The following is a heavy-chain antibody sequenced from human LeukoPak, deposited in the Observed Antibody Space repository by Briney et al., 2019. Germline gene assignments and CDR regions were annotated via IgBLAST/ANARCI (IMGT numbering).Heavy chain of an antibody. V-gene: IGHV4-59*01. CDR3: ARKNWGRYWYFDL. D-gene: IGHD7-27*01. CDR2: IYDSGST. J-gene: IGHJ2*01. Sequence: SETLSLTCTVSGGSISNYYWSWIRQPPGKGLEWIGYIYDSGSTNYNPSLKSRVTISVDTSKNQFSLKLSSVTTADTAVYYCARKNWGRYWYFDLWGRGTLVPVSS. CDR1: GGSISNYY.